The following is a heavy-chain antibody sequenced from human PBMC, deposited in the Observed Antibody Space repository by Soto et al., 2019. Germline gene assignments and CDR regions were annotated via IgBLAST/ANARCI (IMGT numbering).Heavy chain of an antibody. CDR3: ASGSGYDWQRPLYY. CDR2: ISYDGSNK. CDR1: GFTFSSYA. Sequence: QVQLVESGGGVVQPGRSLRLSCAASGFTFSSYAMHWVRQAPGKGLEWVAVISYDGSNKYYADSVKGRFTISRDNSKNTLYLQMNSLRAEDTAVYYCASGSGYDWQRPLYYWGQGTLVTVSS. D-gene: IGHD5-12*01. J-gene: IGHJ4*02. V-gene: IGHV3-30-3*01.